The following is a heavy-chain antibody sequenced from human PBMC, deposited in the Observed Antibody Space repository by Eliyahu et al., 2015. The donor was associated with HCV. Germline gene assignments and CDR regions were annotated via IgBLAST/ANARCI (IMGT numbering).Heavy chain of an antibody. V-gene: IGHV3-33*01. J-gene: IGHJ6*02. D-gene: IGHD3-3*01. CDR3: ARDITYYDFWSGYYPYYYYYGMDV. CDR1: GFTFSSYG. Sequence: QVQLVESGGGVVQPGRSLRLSCAASGFTFSSYGMHWVRQAPGKGLEWVAVIWYDGSNKYYADSVKGRFTISRDNSKNTLYLQMNSLRAEDTAVYYCARDITYYDFWSGYYPYYYYYGMDVWGQGTTVTVSS. CDR2: IWYDGSNK.